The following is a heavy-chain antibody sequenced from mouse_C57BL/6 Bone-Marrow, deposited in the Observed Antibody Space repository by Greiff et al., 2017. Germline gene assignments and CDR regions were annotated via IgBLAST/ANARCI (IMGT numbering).Heavy chain of an antibody. CDR1: GYTFTDYY. D-gene: IGHD2-1*01. J-gene: IGHJ3*01. Sequence: VQLKQSGPVLVKPGASVKMSCKASGYTFTDYYMNWVKQSPGKSLEWIGVINPYNGGTSYNQKFKGKATLTVDKSSSTAYMELNSLTSEDSAVXYCERSVTAWFAYWGQGTLVTVSA. CDR3: ERSVTAWFAY. CDR2: INPYNGGT. V-gene: IGHV1-19*01.